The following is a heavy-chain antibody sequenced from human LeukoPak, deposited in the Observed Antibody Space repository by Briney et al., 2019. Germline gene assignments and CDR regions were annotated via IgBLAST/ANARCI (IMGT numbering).Heavy chain of an antibody. Sequence: SVKVSCKASVRTFRSYAISWVRQAPGQGLEWMGRTIPILGIANYAQTLQGRVTITADKSTSTAYRELSSLRSEDTAMYYCARDQNGAGSYYSRWFDSWGQGTLVTVSS. J-gene: IGHJ5*01. CDR1: VRTFRSYA. CDR3: ARDQNGAGSYYSRWFDS. D-gene: IGHD3-10*01. CDR2: TIPILGIA. V-gene: IGHV1-69*04.